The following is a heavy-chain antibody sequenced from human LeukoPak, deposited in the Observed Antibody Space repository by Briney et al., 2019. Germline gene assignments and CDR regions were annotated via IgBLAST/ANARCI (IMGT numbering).Heavy chain of an antibody. CDR3: ARGPGYNSLDY. CDR2: INHSGST. D-gene: IGHD5-24*01. J-gene: IGHJ4*02. CDR1: GGSFSGYY. Sequence: SETLSLTCAVYGGSFSGYYWSWIRQPPGKGLEWIGEINHSGSTNYNPSLKSRVTISVDTSKNQFSLKLSSVTAADTAVYYCARGPGYNSLDYWGQGTLVTVSS. V-gene: IGHV4-34*01.